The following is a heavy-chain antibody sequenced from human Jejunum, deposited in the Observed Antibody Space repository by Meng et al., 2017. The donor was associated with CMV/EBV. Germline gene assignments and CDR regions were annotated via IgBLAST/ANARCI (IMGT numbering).Heavy chain of an antibody. D-gene: IGHD6-25*01. J-gene: IGHJ4*02. Sequence: QVQLVGSGGGLVTPGGSLILSCVASGFTFTDYYMSWIRQAPGRGLECISYISPNSADTNYADSVKGRFTISRDNARNSLYLQMDSLTVEDSAVYYCAKTARLFDYWGQGTLVTVSS. V-gene: IGHV3-11*05. CDR3: AKTARLFDY. CDR2: ISPNSADT. CDR1: GFTFTDYY.